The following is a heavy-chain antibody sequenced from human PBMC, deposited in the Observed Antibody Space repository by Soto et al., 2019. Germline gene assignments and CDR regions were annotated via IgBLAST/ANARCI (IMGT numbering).Heavy chain of an antibody. J-gene: IGHJ6*02. V-gene: IGHV1-2*04. CDR3: ARDLVPAAMRDKYYYYGMDV. CDR1: GYTFTGYY. CDR2: INPNSGGT. D-gene: IGHD2-2*01. Sequence: ASVKVSCKASGYTFTGYYMHWVRQAPGQGLEWMGWINPNSGGTNYAQKFQGWVTMTRDTSISTAYMELSRLRSDDTAVYYCARDLVPAAMRDKYYYYGMDVWGQGTTVTVS.